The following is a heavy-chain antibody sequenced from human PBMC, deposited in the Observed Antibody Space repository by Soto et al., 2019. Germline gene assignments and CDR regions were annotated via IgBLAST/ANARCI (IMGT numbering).Heavy chain of an antibody. V-gene: IGHV3-23*01. D-gene: IGHD2-15*01. CDR1: GFTFSTYG. Sequence: EVQLLESGGGLVQPGGSLRLSCAASGFTFSTYGMSWVRQAPGKGLEWVSAISGTGGSTYYVDSVKGRFTISRDNPKNTLYLQMNSLRAEDTAVYYCAYCSGGSCYYSPTDYWGQGTLVTVSS. CDR2: ISGTGGST. CDR3: AYCSGGSCYYSPTDY. J-gene: IGHJ4*02.